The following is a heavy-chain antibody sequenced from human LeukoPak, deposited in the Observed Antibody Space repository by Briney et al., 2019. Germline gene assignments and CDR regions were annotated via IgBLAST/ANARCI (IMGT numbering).Heavy chain of an antibody. CDR3: ARDIWDYYGSGSAH. V-gene: IGHV1-2*02. CDR2: INPNSGGT. Sequence: ASVKVSCKASGYTFTGYYMHWVRHAPGQGLEWMGWINPNSGGTNYAQKFHGRVTMTRDTSISTAYKDLSRMRFDDTAVYYCARDIWDYYGSGSAHWGQGTLVTVSS. CDR1: GYTFTGYY. D-gene: IGHD3-10*01. J-gene: IGHJ4*02.